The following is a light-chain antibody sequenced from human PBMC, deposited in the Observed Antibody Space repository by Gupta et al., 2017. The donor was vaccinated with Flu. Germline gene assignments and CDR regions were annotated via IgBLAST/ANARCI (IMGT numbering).Light chain of an antibody. V-gene: IGLV3-27*01. CDR1: VGAKNY. J-gene: IGLJ3*02. Sequence: GKNARTSCSGDVGAKNYVRWFQQKPGRAPLFLIYKDAERPAGIPERFSGSSAGTTVTLTITGAQVEDEADYFCFSATDDDIRMFGGGTKLTVL. CDR3: FSATDDDIRM. CDR2: KDA.